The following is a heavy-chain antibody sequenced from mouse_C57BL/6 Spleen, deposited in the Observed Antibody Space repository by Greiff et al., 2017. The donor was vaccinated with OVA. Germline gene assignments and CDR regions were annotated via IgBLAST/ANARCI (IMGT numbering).Heavy chain of an antibody. J-gene: IGHJ3*01. Sequence: LQQSGPELVKPGASVKISCKASGYAFSSSWMNWVKQRPGKGLEWIGRIYPGDGDTNYNGKFKGKATLTADKSSSTAYMQLSSLTSEDSAVYFCARDPGTGWFAYWGQGTLVTVSA. CDR2: IYPGDGDT. CDR3: ARDPGTGWFAY. V-gene: IGHV1-82*01. CDR1: GYAFSSSW. D-gene: IGHD4-1*01.